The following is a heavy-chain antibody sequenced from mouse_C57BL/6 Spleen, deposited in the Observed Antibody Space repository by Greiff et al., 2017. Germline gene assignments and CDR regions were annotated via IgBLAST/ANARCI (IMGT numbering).Heavy chain of an antibody. V-gene: IGHV1-69*01. CDR1: GYTFTSYW. Sequence: QVQLQQPGAELVMPGASVKLSCKASGYTFTSYWMHWVKQRPGQGLEWIGEIDPSDSYTNYNQKFKGKSTLTVDKSSSTAYMQLSSLTSEDSAVYYCASIYYDYDGYAMAYWGQGTSVTVSS. D-gene: IGHD2-4*01. J-gene: IGHJ4*01. CDR2: IDPSDSYT. CDR3: ASIYYDYDGYAMAY.